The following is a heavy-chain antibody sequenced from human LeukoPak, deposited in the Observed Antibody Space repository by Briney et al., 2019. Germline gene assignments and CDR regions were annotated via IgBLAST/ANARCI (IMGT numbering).Heavy chain of an antibody. V-gene: IGHV3-21*01. J-gene: IGHJ4*02. Sequence: GGSLILSCAASGFTFSSYSMNWVRQAPGKGLEWVSSISTSSTYIYYADSVKGRFTISRDNAMNSLYLQMNSLRAEDTAVYYCARGEDDIVLLVYATDFDYWGQGTLVTVSS. CDR3: ARGEDDIVLLVYATDFDY. CDR1: GFTFSSYS. CDR2: ISTSSTYI. D-gene: IGHD2-8*01.